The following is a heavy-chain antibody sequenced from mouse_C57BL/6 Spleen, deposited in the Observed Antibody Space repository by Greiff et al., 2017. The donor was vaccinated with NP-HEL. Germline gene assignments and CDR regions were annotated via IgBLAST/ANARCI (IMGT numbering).Heavy chain of an antibody. D-gene: IGHD2-5*01. CDR1: GYTFTSYW. CDR3: AMGENYSNHFDD. Sequence: VQLQQPGAELVKPGASVKVSCKASGYTFTSYWMHWVKQRPGQGLEWIGRIHPSDSDTNYNQQFKGKATVTVDKSSSTAYMQLSSLTSEDSAVYYCAMGENYSNHFDDWGQGTTLTVSS. J-gene: IGHJ2*01. V-gene: IGHV1-74*01. CDR2: IHPSDSDT.